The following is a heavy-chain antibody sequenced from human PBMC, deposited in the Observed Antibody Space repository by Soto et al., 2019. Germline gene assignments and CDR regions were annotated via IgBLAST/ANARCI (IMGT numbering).Heavy chain of an antibody. CDR1: GGTFSSYA. V-gene: IGHV1-69*13. J-gene: IGHJ6*02. CDR2: IIPIFGTA. Sequence: EASVKVSCKASGGTFSSYAISWVRQAPGQGLEWMGGIIPIFGTANYAQKFQGRVTITADESTSTAYMELSSLRSEDTAVYYCARAINDGMDVWGQGTTVTVSS. CDR3: ARAINDGMDV.